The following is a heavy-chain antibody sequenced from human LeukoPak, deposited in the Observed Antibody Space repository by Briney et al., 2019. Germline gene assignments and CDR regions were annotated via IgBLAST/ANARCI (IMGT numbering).Heavy chain of an antibody. CDR3: ARPTSFTASGYDY. CDR1: GYTFTTYH. CDR2: MNPNSGDR. V-gene: IGHV1-8*03. Sequence: ASVKVSCRASGYTFTTYHINWVRQATGQGLEGMGWMNPNSGDRGDAQKFQGRVTITTDTSIGTAYMGLSSLRSEDTAVYFCARPTSFTASGYDYWGQGTLVTVSS. J-gene: IGHJ4*02. D-gene: IGHD6-25*01.